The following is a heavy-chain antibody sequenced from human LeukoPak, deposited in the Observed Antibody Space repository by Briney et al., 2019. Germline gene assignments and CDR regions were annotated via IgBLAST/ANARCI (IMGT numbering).Heavy chain of an antibody. D-gene: IGHD2-8*02. CDR3: STEDKYCTCANCGVF. J-gene: IGHJ4*02. CDR1: GFTFSDYY. CDR2: ISSSSSYT. Sequence: AGGSLRFSCAASGFTFSDYYMSWIRQSPGKGLKWVSYISSSSSYTNYADSVKGRFTISRDNAKNSLYLQMNSLRAEDTAVYYCSTEDKYCTCANCGVFWGQGTLVTVSS. V-gene: IGHV3-11*03.